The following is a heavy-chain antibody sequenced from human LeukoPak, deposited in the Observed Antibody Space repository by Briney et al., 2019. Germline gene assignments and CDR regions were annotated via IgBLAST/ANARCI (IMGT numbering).Heavy chain of an antibody. J-gene: IGHJ4*02. CDR2: IKQDGSEK. CDR3: ARLVSSIVAADSYDY. D-gene: IGHD6-13*01. Sequence: PGGSLRLSCAASGFTFSNYWMSWVRQAPGKGLEWVANIKQDGSEKYYVDSVKGRLTISRDNAKKSLYLQMNSLRAEDTAVYYCARLVSSIVAADSYDYWGQGTLVTVSS. V-gene: IGHV3-7*01. CDR1: GFTFSNYW.